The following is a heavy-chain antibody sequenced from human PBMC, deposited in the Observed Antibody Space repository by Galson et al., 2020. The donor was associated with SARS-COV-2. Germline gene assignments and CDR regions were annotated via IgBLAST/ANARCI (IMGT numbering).Heavy chain of an antibody. V-gene: IGHV1-2*02. D-gene: IGHD3-3*01. CDR2: INPKSGGT. J-gene: IGHJ3*01. Sequence: ASVKVSCKASGYTFTDYCVHWVRQAPGQGLEWMGWINPKSGGTDYAQNFQGRVTMTRDTSISTAYMELNRLSSDDSAVYYCARPLNWSDDAFDLWGLGTMVTVSS. CDR3: ARPLNWSDDAFDL. CDR1: GYTFTDYC.